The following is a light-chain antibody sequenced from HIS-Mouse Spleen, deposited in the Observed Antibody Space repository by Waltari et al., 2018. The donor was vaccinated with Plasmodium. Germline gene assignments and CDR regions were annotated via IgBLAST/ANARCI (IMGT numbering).Light chain of an antibody. J-gene: IGLJ2*01. V-gene: IGLV2-8*01. CDR2: EVS. CDR1: SSAVGGYNY. CDR3: SSYAGSNNLV. Sequence: QSALTQPPSASGSPGPSVTISCTGTSSAVGGYNYVSWYQQHPGKAPKLMSYEVSKRPSGVPDRFSGSKSGNTASLTVSGLQAEDEADYYCSSYAGSNNLVFGGGTKLTVL.